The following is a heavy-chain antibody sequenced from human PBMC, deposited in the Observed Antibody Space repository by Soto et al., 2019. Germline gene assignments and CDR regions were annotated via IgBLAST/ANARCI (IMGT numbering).Heavy chain of an antibody. CDR3: AHNRPDAIAAATPGSRSWFDP. CDR1: GFSLSTSGMG. CDR2: IYWDDDK. V-gene: IGHV2-5*02. J-gene: IGHJ5*02. D-gene: IGHD6-13*01. Sequence: SGPTLVNPTQTLTLTCTFSGFSLSTSGMGVGWIRQPPGKALEWLALIYWDDDKRYSPSLKSRLTITKDTSKNQVVLTMTNMDPVDTATYYCAHNRPDAIAAATPGSRSWFDPWGQGTLVTVS.